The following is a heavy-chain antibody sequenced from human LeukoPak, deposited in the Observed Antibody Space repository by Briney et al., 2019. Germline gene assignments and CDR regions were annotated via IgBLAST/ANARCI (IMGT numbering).Heavy chain of an antibody. Sequence: GGSLRLSCAGSGFTFSTYWMTWVRQALGKGLEWVSTINQDRSEICYVDSVKGRFTISRDNANYSLHLQMNSLRAEDTAVYDCARDLGYWGQGTLVTVSS. J-gene: IGHJ4*02. CDR1: GFTFSTYW. D-gene: IGHD7-27*01. CDR2: INQDRSEI. V-gene: IGHV3-7*04. CDR3: ARDLGY.